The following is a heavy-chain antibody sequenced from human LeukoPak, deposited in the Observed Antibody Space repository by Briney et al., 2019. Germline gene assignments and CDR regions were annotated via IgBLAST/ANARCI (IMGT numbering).Heavy chain of an antibody. CDR1: GGSISSYY. V-gene: IGHV4-59*01. J-gene: IGHJ4*02. Sequence: SETLSLTCTVSGGSISSYYWSWIRQPPGKGLEWIGYIYSSGSTNYNPSLKSRVTISVDTSKNQFSLKLSSVTAADTAVYYCARGTWIQLWSPNTNYYFDYWGQGTLVTVSS. D-gene: IGHD5-18*01. CDR2: IYSSGST. CDR3: ARGTWIQLWSPNTNYYFDY.